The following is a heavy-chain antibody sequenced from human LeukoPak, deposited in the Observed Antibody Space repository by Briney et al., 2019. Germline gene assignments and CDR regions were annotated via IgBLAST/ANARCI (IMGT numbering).Heavy chain of an antibody. J-gene: IGHJ4*02. CDR2: IRGSGYST. V-gene: IGHV3-23*01. D-gene: IGHD2-2*03. Sequence: PAGGSLRLSCAASGLTFSSYAVSWVRQAPGKGLEWVSGIRGSGYSTFYADSVKGRFTISRDNSKNTLYLQMNSLRAEDTAVYYCAKDGSAYPTYFDYWGQGTLVTVSS. CDR3: AKDGSAYPTYFDY. CDR1: GLTFSSYA.